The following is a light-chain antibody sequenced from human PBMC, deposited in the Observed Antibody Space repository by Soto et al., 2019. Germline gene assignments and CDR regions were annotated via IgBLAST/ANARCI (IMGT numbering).Light chain of an antibody. V-gene: IGKV3-11*01. Sequence: EIVLTQSPGTLSLSPGERATLSCRASQSVGTFLAWFQQKPGQAPRLLISDASHRATGIPARFSGSGSGTDFTLTIRCIEPEDFAIYYCQMRSTGSPLAFGGGTKLELK. CDR1: QSVGTF. J-gene: IGKJ4*01. CDR2: DAS. CDR3: QMRSTGSPLA.